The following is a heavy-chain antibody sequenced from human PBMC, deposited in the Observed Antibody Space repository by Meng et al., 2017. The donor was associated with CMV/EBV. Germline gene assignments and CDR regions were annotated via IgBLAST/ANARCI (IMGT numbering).Heavy chain of an antibody. J-gene: IGHJ4*02. Sequence: QGHVKQWGAGLLKPSETLSLTCAVYGGSFSGYYWSWIRQPPGKGLEWIGEINHSGSTNYNPSLKSRVTISVDTSKNQFSLKLSSVTAADTAVYYCARESMVRGEDWGQGTLVTVSS. CDR2: INHSGST. D-gene: IGHD3-10*01. CDR1: GGSFSGYY. V-gene: IGHV4-34*01. CDR3: ARESMVRGED.